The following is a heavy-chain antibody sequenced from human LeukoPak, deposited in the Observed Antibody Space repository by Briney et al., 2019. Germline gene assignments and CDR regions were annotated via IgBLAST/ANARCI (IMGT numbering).Heavy chain of an antibody. CDR1: GGSISSGDYY. D-gene: IGHD6-6*01. V-gene: IGHV4-39*07. CDR2: IYHSGTT. CDR3: ARLSMAALRGFDY. Sequence: SETLSLTCTVTGGSISSGDYYWSWIRQPPGKGLEWIGNIYHSGTTYYSPSLKSRVTISVDTSKNQFSLKLSSGTAADTAVYYGARLSMAALRGFDYWGRGTLVTVSS. J-gene: IGHJ4*02.